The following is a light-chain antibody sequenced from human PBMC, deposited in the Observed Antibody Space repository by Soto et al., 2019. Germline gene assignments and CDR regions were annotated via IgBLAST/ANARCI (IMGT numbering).Light chain of an antibody. J-gene: IGKJ5*01. Sequence: EIVLTQSPATLSLSPGERATLSCRASQSVSSYLAWYQQKPGQAHRLLIYDASNRATGIPDRFSGSGSGTDFTLTIRSLEAEEVAVYYRQQYNNWPRTFGQGTRLEIK. CDR1: QSVSSY. CDR3: QQYNNWPRT. CDR2: DAS. V-gene: IGKV3-11*01.